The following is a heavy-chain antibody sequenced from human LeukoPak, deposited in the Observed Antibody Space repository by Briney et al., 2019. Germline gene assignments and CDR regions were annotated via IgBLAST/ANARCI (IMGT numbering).Heavy chain of an antibody. CDR2: IRSKANSYAT. CDR1: GFTFSGSA. V-gene: IGHV3-73*01. D-gene: IGHD3-22*01. J-gene: IGHJ3*02. Sequence: GGSLRLSCAASGFTFSGSAMHWVRQASGKGLEWVGRIRSKANSYATAYAASVKGRFTISRDDSKNTAYLQMNSLKTEDTAVYYCTRQRETYYDSSPAAFDIWGQGTMVTVSS. CDR3: TRQRETYYDSSPAAFDI.